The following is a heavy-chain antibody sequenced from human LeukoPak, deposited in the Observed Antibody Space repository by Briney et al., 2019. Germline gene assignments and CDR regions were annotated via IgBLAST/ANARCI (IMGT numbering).Heavy chain of an antibody. J-gene: IGHJ5*02. D-gene: IGHD2-2*01. CDR3: AGRKGYCSTTICWGNYFDP. CDR1: GGSFSDYS. CDR2: SNHSEST. V-gene: IGHV4-34*01. Sequence: SETLSLTCAVYGGSFSDYSWSWIRQPPAKGLERIGESNHSESTNYNPYLSSRVTISVDTSKNQFPLTLDSVTAADTAVYHCAGRKGYCSTTICWGNYFDPWAQGTLVTVSS.